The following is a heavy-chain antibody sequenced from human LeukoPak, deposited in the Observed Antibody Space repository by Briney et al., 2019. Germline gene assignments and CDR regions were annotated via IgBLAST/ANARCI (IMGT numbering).Heavy chain of an antibody. Sequence: PGGSQRLSCAASGFKFSDHYIDWVRQAPGKGLEWVSAISGSGGSTYYADSVKGRFTISRDNSKNTLYLQMNSLRAEDTAVYYRAKGSTSIPRYYYMDVWGKGTTVTVSS. V-gene: IGHV3-23*01. J-gene: IGHJ6*03. CDR3: AKGSTSIPRYYYMDV. CDR2: ISGSGGST. CDR1: GFKFSDHY. D-gene: IGHD6-6*01.